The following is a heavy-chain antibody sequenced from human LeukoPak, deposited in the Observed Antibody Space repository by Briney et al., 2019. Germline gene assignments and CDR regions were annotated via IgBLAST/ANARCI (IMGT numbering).Heavy chain of an antibody. CDR2: INPSGGST. CDR1: GYTFTSNY. Sequence: ASVKVSCKAFGYTFTSNYMHWVRQAPGQGPEWMGIINPSGGSTSYAQKFQGRVTMTTDMSTSTVYMELSSLRSEDTAVYYCARRLSSGDAFDIWGQGTMVTVSS. D-gene: IGHD6-19*01. J-gene: IGHJ3*02. CDR3: ARRLSSGDAFDI. V-gene: IGHV1-46*01.